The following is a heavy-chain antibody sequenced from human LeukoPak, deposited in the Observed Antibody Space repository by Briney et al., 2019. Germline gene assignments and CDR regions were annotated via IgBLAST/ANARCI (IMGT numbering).Heavy chain of an antibody. Sequence: PGGSLRLSCAASGFPVRSSYMSWFRQAPGKGLEWASVIYNDGRTYCADSVKGRFIISKDISKNTLYLQMNNLRADDTAVYYCARESAYAVGDFWGRGTLVTVSS. CDR1: GFPVRSSY. CDR2: IYNDGRT. J-gene: IGHJ4*02. V-gene: IGHV3-53*01. D-gene: IGHD3-3*01. CDR3: ARESAYAVGDF.